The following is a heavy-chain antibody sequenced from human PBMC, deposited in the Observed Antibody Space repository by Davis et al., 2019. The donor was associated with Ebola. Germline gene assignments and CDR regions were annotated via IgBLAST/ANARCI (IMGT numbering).Heavy chain of an antibody. CDR3: ARGWGWELHVDY. J-gene: IGHJ4*02. V-gene: IGHV3-33*01. CDR2: IWYDGSNK. D-gene: IGHD1-26*01. CDR1: GFTFSSYG. Sequence: GESLKISCAASGFTFSSYGMHWVRQAPGKGLEWVAVIWYDGSNKYYADSVKGRFTISRDNSKNTLYLQMNSLRAEDTAVYYCARGWGWELHVDYWGQGTLVTVSS.